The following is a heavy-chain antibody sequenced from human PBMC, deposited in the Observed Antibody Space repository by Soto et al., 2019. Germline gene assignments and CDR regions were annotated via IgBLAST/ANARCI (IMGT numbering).Heavy chain of an antibody. D-gene: IGHD2-15*01. J-gene: IGHJ4*02. V-gene: IGHV3-23*01. CDR3: AKDGLGSCTGGTCYGSDY. CDR2: ISGSGASI. CDR1: EFTFSSYV. Sequence: PGVSLRLSCAASEFTFSSYVMSWVRQAPGKGLEWVSTISGSGASIYDADSVKGRFTISRDNSKNTVYLQMNSLRAEDTAVYYCAKDGLGSCTGGTCYGSDYWGQGTLVTVSS.